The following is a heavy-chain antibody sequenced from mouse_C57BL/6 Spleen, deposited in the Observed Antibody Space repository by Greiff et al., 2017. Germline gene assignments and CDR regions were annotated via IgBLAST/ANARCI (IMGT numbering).Heavy chain of an antibody. CDR1: GYTFTDYY. V-gene: IGHV1-26*01. CDR2: INPNNGGT. CDR3: ARVTTVVAPPWYFDV. J-gene: IGHJ1*03. Sequence: VQLQQSGPELVKPGASVKISCKASGYTFTDYYMNWVKQSHGKSLEWIGDINPNNGGTSYNQKFKGKATLTVDKSSSTAYMELRSLTSEDSAVYYCARVTTVVAPPWYFDVWGTGTTVTVSS. D-gene: IGHD1-1*01.